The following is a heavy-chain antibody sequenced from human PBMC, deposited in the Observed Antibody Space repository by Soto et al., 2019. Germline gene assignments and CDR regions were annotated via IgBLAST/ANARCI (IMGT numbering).Heavy chain of an antibody. Sequence: QVQLQESGPGLVKPSDTLSLTCAVSGYSISTTNWWGWIRQPPGKGLEWIGYIYYSGSTFYNPSLKSLVTMSVDTSKNQFSLKLSSVTAVDTAVYYCARTYYYDTSGYSSNWYFDLWGRGTLVTVSS. CDR1: GYSISTTNW. CDR2: IYYSGST. V-gene: IGHV4-28*01. CDR3: ARTYYYDTSGYSSNWYFDL. J-gene: IGHJ2*01. D-gene: IGHD3-22*01.